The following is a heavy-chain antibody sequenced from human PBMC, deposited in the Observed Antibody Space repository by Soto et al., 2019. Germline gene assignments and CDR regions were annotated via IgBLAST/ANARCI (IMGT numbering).Heavy chain of an antibody. CDR3: ARDRLTRKVQGDYYLYFDL. CDR2: INHSGST. CDR1: GGSFSGYY. Sequence: QVQLQQWGAGLLKPSETLSLTCAVYGGSFSGYYWSWIRQPTGTGLEWIGEINHSGSTNYNPSLKGRVTISLDTSENQFSLLLCSVTAANTAVFYCARDRLTRKVQGDYYLYFDLWGRGTLFTVSS. D-gene: IGHD3-10*01. V-gene: IGHV4-34*01. J-gene: IGHJ2*01.